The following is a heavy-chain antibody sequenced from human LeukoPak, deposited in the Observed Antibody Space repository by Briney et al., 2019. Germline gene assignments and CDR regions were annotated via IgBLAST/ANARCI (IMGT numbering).Heavy chain of an antibody. CDR2: VYSSGNT. J-gene: IGHJ3*02. V-gene: IGHV4-30-4*01. D-gene: IGHD3-22*01. CDR1: GGSILSGTYY. CDR3: ARAPDYYDTDGYYKLDAFDI. Sequence: PSETLSLTCTVSGGSILSGTYYWNWIRQPPGKGLEWLGYVYSSGNTFYNPSLKSRVTMSVDTSKNQFSVNLRSVTAADTAVYYCARAPDYYDTDGYYKLDAFDIWGQGTIVTVSS.